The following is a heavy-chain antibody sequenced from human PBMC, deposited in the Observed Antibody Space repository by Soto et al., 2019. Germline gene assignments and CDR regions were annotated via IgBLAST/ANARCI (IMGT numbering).Heavy chain of an antibody. CDR2: VDNEGIYT. J-gene: IGHJ4*02. V-gene: IGHV3-74*01. Sequence: GHLRLSCAVSGLSLTNYWMHWVRQAPEKGLVWVARVDNEGIYTSYADSVKGRFTISRDNAKNTLYLQMNDLRVEDTAVYYCGSVFEYWGQGSLVTVSS. CDR1: GLSLTNYW. CDR3: GSVFEY.